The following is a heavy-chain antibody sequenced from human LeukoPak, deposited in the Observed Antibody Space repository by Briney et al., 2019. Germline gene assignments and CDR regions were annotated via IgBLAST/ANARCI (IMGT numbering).Heavy chain of an antibody. D-gene: IGHD3-22*01. CDR1: GFTFSSYA. CDR2: ISYDGSNK. Sequence: PGGSLRLSCAASGFTFSSYAMHWVRQAPGKGLEWVAVISYDGSNKYYADSVKGRFTISRDNSKNTLYLQMNSLRAEDTAVYYCARLIDSSGVDYWGQGTLVTVSS. V-gene: IGHV3-30-3*01. J-gene: IGHJ4*02. CDR3: ARLIDSSGVDY.